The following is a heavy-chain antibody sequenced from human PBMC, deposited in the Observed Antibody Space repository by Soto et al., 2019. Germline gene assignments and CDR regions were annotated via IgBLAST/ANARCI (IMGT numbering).Heavy chain of an antibody. J-gene: IGHJ6*02. CDR3: SRDLRHSSGYYYYGTDV. Sequence: GESLKISCKGSGYSFSSHWIGWVRQMPGKGLEWMGRIDPSDSYTNYSPSFQGHVTISADKSISTAYLQWSSLKASDTAMYYCSRDLRHSSGYYYYGTDVWGQGTTVTVSS. V-gene: IGHV5-10-1*01. CDR2: IDPSDSYT. CDR1: GYSFSSHW. D-gene: IGHD3-22*01.